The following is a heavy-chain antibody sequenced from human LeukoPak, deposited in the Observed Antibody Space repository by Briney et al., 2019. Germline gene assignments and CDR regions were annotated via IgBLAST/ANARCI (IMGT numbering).Heavy chain of an antibody. D-gene: IGHD3-10*01. Sequence: GGSLRLSCAASGFTFSSYSMNWVRQAPGKGLEWVSSISSSSSYIYYADSVKGRFTISRDNAKNSLYLQMNSLRAEDTAVYYCARDVGNGLRFGELYGPGNTIDYWGQGTLVTVSS. V-gene: IGHV3-21*01. CDR3: ARDVGNGLRFGELYGPGNTIDY. J-gene: IGHJ4*02. CDR1: GFTFSSYS. CDR2: ISSSSSYI.